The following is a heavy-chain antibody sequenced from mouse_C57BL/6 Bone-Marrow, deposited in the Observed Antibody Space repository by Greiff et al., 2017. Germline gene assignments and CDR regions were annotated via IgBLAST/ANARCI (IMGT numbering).Heavy chain of an antibody. V-gene: IGHV1-19*01. CDR2: INPYNGGT. Sequence: VQLQQSGPVLVKPGASVKMSCKASGYTFTDYYMNWVKQSHGKSLEWIGVINPYNGGTSYNQKFKGKATLTVDKSSSTAYMELNRLTSEDSAVYYCARRTTVVPYYFDYWGQGTTLTVSS. CDR3: ARRTTVVPYYFDY. CDR1: GYTFTDYY. J-gene: IGHJ2*01. D-gene: IGHD1-1*01.